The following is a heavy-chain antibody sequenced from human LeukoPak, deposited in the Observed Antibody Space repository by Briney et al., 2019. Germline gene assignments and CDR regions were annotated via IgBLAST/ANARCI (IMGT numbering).Heavy chain of an antibody. J-gene: IGHJ6*02. V-gene: IGHV1-18*01. CDR3: ARVVVVPAAIPAKPWLDTSRYYYYGMDV. D-gene: IGHD2-2*01. Sequence: GPSVKVSCKASGYTFTSYGISWVRQAPGQGLGWMGWISAYNGNTNYTQTLPRRVTMTTDTSTSTAYMELRSLRSEDTAVYYCARVVVVPAAIPAKPWLDTSRYYYYGMDVWGQGTTVTVSS. CDR1: GYTFTSYG. CDR2: ISAYNGNT.